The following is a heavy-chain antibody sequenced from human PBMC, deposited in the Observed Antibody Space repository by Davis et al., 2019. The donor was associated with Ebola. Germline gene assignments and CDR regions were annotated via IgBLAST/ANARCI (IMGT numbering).Heavy chain of an antibody. J-gene: IGHJ4*02. D-gene: IGHD5-12*01. V-gene: IGHV3-48*01. CDR1: GLTFNNAW. CDR2: ISSSGSTI. CDR3: AREGGNRGIVATSY. Sequence: GESLKISCAASGLTFNNAWMNWVRQAPGKGLEWVSYISSSGSTIYYADSVKGRFTISRDNSKNTLYLQMNSLRAEDTAVYYCAREGGNRGIVATSYWGQGTLVTVSS.